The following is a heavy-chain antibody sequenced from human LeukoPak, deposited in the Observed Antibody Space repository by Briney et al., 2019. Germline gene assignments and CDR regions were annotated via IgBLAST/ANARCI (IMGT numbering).Heavy chain of an antibody. J-gene: IGHJ4*02. CDR1: GGSISSGDYY. D-gene: IGHD2-15*01. V-gene: IGHV4-30-4*01. CDR2: IYYSGST. CDR3: ARDLVVVAASAIDN. Sequence: SQTLSLTCTVSGGSISSGDYYWSWIRQPPGKGLEWIGYIYYSGSTNYNPSLKSRVTISVDTSKNQFSLKLSSVTAADTAVYYCARDLVVVAASAIDNWGQGTLVTVSS.